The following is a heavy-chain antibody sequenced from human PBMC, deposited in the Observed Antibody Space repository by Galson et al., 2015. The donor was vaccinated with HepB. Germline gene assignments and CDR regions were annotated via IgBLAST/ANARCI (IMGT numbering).Heavy chain of an antibody. CDR1: GFTFSSYS. CDR2: ISSSSSYI. J-gene: IGHJ2*01. D-gene: IGHD2-21*02. V-gene: IGHV3-21*01. Sequence: SLRLSCAASGFTFSSYSMNWVRQAPGKGLEWVSSISSSSSYIYYADSVKGRFTISRDNAKNSLYLQMNSLRAEDTAVYYCARDPGPYCGGDCPPGYFDLWGRGTLVTVSS. CDR3: ARDPGPYCGGDCPPGYFDL.